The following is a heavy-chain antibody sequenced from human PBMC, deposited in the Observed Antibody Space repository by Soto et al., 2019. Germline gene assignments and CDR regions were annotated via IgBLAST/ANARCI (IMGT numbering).Heavy chain of an antibody. D-gene: IGHD4-4*01. V-gene: IGHV4-61*01. J-gene: IGHJ5*02. CDR3: ARADDYKSSLFAP. CDR1: GGSVTSDTYY. CDR2: ISNSGRT. Sequence: QVQLQESGPGLVKPSETLSLTCIVSGGSVTSDTYYWSWIRQPPGKGLEWIGYISNSGRTNYNPPYKSRVTMSLNPSKNQFSLKLISVTAADTAVYYCARADDYKSSLFAPGGKGTRVTVSS.